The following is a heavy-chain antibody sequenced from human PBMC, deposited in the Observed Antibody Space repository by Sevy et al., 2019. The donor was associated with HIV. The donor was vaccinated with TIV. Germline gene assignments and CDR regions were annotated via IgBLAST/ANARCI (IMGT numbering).Heavy chain of an antibody. V-gene: IGHV3-7*01. CDR1: RFTFSSYW. Sequence: GGSLRLSCAASRFTFSSYWMSWVRQAPGKGLEWVANINQDGSEKNHMDSVKGRVNISRDNAKNSLYLQMNRLRAEDSSVYFCARVSSIYYDRGYFYDMDVWGQGTTVTVSS. J-gene: IGHJ6*02. D-gene: IGHD3-22*01. CDR2: INQDGSEK. CDR3: ARVSSIYYDRGYFYDMDV.